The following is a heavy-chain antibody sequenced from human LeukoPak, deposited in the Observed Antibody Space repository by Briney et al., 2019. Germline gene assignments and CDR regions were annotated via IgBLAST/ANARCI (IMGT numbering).Heavy chain of an antibody. V-gene: IGHV1-2*02. CDR1: GYTFTSYG. CDR2: INPNSGGT. Sequence: ASVKVSCKAPGYTFTSYGISWVRQAPGQGLEWMGWINPNSGGTNYAQKFQGRVTMTRDTSISTAYMELSRLRSDDTAVYYCARARGSYSFDYWGQGTLVTVSS. CDR3: ARARGSYSFDY. J-gene: IGHJ4*02. D-gene: IGHD1-26*01.